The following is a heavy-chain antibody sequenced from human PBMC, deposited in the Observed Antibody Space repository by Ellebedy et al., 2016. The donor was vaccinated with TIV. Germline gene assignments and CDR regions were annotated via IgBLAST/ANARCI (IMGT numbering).Heavy chain of an antibody. CDR2: INSDGSDT. CDR3: ARDRGFDSSAYYWFWWFDP. CDR1: GFTFSNYW. J-gene: IGHJ5*02. V-gene: IGHV3-74*03. Sequence: GESLKISCAASGFTFSNYWMHWVRQAPGKGLVWLSRINSDGSDTTYADSVEGRFTVSRDNAKNTVYLQMNNLRAEDTAVYYCARDRGFDSSAYYWFWWFDPWGQGTLFTVSS. D-gene: IGHD3-22*01.